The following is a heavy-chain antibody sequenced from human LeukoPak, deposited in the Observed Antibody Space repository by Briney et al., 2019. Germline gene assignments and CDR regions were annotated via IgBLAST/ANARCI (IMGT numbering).Heavy chain of an antibody. CDR2: ISASGSDT. CDR3: AKDYYYDSSGYYSHFDY. CDR1: GFSFTTYS. D-gene: IGHD3-22*01. Sequence: GGSLRLSCAASGFSFTTYSFSWVRQAPGKGLEWVSGISASGSDTYYADSVKGRFTISRDNSKNTLYLQMNSLRAEDTAVYYCAKDYYYDSSGYYSHFDYWGQGTLVTVSS. J-gene: IGHJ4*02. V-gene: IGHV3-23*01.